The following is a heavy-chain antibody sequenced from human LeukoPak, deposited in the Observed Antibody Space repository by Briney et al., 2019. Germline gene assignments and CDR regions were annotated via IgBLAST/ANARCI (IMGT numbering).Heavy chain of an antibody. Sequence: GGSLRLSCAASGFTFSSNVMHWVRQAPGKGLEWVAVISYDGSDKHYADSVKGRFTISRDNSESTLYLQMNSLRPEDTAVYYCARVTAVAGHYWGQGTLVTVSS. D-gene: IGHD6-19*01. V-gene: IGHV3-30-3*01. CDR1: GFTFSSNV. CDR3: ARVTAVAGHY. J-gene: IGHJ4*02. CDR2: ISYDGSDK.